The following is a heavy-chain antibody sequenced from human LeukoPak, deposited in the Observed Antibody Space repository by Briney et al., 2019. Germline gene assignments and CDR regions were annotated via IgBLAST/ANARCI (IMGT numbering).Heavy chain of an antibody. J-gene: IGHJ4*02. CDR3: ARGTPGIAVAGSLDY. CDR2: ISSSSSYI. V-gene: IGHV3-21*01. Sequence: GGSLRLSCAASGFTFSSYSMNWVRQAPGKGLEWVSSISSSSSYIYYADSAKGRFTISRDNAKNSLYLQMNSLRAEDTAVYYCARGTPGIAVAGSLDYWGQGTLVTVSS. D-gene: IGHD6-19*01. CDR1: GFTFSSYS.